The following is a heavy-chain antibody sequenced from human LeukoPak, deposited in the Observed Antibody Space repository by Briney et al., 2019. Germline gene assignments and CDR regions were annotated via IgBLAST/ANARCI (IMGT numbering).Heavy chain of an antibody. CDR2: IYYSGST. V-gene: IGHV4-59*08. Sequence: SETLSLTCTVSGGSISSYYWSWIRQPPGKGLEWIGYIYYSGSTNYNPSLKSRVTISVDTSKNQFSLQLSSVTAADTAVYYCARAVDTAMVYYFDYWGQGTLVTVSS. J-gene: IGHJ4*02. CDR3: ARAVDTAMVYYFDY. CDR1: GGSISSYY. D-gene: IGHD5-18*01.